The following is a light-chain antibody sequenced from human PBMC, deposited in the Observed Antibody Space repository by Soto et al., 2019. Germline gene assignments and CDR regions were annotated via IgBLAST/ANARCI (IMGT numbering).Light chain of an antibody. Sequence: QSVLTQPASVSGSPGQSINVSCTGASRDVENDKFVSWYQQHPGKAPKLMIYEGTKRPSGVPDRFSASKSGDTASLTISGLQAEDEADYYCCSYAHSDTHNYFFGTGTKVTVL. V-gene: IGLV2-23*01. CDR1: SRDVENDKF. CDR2: EGT. J-gene: IGLJ1*01. CDR3: CSYAHSDTHNYF.